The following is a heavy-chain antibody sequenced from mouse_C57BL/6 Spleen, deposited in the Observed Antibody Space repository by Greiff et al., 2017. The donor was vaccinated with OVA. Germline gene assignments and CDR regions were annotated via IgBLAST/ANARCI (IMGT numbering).Heavy chain of an antibody. CDR1: GYTFTAYS. D-gene: IGHD1-1*01. Sequence: QVQLQQSGAELVKPGASVKISCTASGYTFTAYSINWVKQRPGQGLEWIGKIGPGSGSTYYNEKFKGKATLTADKSSSTAYMQLSRLTSEDSAVYFCAILQRPYWGQGTLVTVAA. CDR3: AILQRPY. V-gene: IGHV1-77*01. J-gene: IGHJ3*01. CDR2: IGPGSGST.